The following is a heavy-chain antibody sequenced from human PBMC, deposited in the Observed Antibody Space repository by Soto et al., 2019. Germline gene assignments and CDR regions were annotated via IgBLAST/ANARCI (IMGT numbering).Heavy chain of an antibody. D-gene: IGHD3-10*01. CDR3: ARWRYGSGSYGYYYGMDV. V-gene: IGHV4-59*01. CDR1: GGSISSYY. CDR2: IYYSGST. J-gene: IGHJ6*02. Sequence: QVQLQESGPGLVKPSETLSLTCTVSGGSISSYYWSWIQQPPGKGLEWIGYIYYSGSTNYNPSLKSRVTISVDTSKNQFSLKLSSVTAADTAVYYCARWRYGSGSYGYYYGMDVWGQGTTVTVSS.